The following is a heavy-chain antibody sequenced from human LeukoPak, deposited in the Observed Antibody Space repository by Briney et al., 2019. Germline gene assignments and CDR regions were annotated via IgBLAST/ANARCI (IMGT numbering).Heavy chain of an antibody. V-gene: IGHV3-7*03. CDR2: INHNGNVN. Sequence: SGGSLRLSCTASGFTFGDYAVSWFRQAPGKGLEWVASINHNGNVNYYVDSVKGRFTISRDNAKNSLYLQMSNLRAEDTAVYFCARGGGLDVWGQGATVTVSS. CDR3: ARGGGLDV. J-gene: IGHJ6*02. CDR1: GFTFGDYA. D-gene: IGHD3-16*01.